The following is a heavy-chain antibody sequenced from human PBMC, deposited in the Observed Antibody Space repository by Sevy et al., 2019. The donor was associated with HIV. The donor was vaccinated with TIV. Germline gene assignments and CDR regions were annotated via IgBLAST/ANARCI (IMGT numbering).Heavy chain of an antibody. CDR3: AKGEDGYSYGSFDY. J-gene: IGHJ4*02. D-gene: IGHD5-18*01. CDR1: GFTFSSNA. CDR2: ISGSGGST. Sequence: GGSLRLSCAASGFTFSSNAMSWVRQAPGKGLEWVSAISGSGGSTYYAESVKGRFTISRDNSKNTLYLQMNSRRAEDTAVYYCAKGEDGYSYGSFDYWGQGTLVTVSS. V-gene: IGHV3-23*01.